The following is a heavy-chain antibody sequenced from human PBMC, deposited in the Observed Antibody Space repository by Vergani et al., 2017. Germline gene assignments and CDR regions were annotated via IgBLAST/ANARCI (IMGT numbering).Heavy chain of an antibody. J-gene: IGHJ6*03. CDR3: ANRKIGEVREAAAGTRYYYYYYMDV. CDR1: GGSISSSNW. V-gene: IGHV4-4*02. CDR2: IYHSGST. Sequence: QVQLQESGPGLVKPSGTLSLTCAVSGGSISSSNWWSWVRQPPGKGLEWIGEIYHSGSTNHNPSLKSRVTISVDKSKNQFSLKLSSVTAADTAVYYCANRKIGEVREAAAGTRYYYYYYMDVWGKGTTVTVSS. D-gene: IGHD6-13*01.